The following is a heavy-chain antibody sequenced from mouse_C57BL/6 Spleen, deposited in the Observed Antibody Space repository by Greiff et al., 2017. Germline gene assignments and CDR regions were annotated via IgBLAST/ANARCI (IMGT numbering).Heavy chain of an antibody. CDR2: IYPGSGST. CDR3: ARGGFITTVVASYYAMDD. V-gene: IGHV1-55*01. CDR1: GFTFTSYW. J-gene: IGHJ4*01. D-gene: IGHD1-1*01. Sequence: QVQLKQPGAELVKPGASVKMSCKASGFTFTSYWITWVKQRPGQGLEWIGDIYPGSGSTNYNEKFKSKATLTVDTSSSTAYMQLSSLTSEDSAVYYCARGGFITTVVASYYAMDDWGQGTSVTVSS.